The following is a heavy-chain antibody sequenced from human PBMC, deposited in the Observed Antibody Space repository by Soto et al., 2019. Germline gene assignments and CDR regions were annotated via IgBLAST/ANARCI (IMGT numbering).Heavy chain of an antibody. V-gene: IGHV4-31*03. D-gene: IGHD4-17*01. CDR2: ISSSGKT. CDR1: GDSIDNTVFF. CDR3: ARHRSGDYPNSNWFDP. J-gene: IGHJ5*02. Sequence: QVHLQESGPGLVKPSQTLSLTCSVSGDSIDNTVFFWNWIRQHPEKRLEWIGYISSSGKTYYNPSLKSRVTMALDTSRNQFSLDLPSVTAADTAAYFCARHRSGDYPNSNWFDPWGQGTLVTVSS.